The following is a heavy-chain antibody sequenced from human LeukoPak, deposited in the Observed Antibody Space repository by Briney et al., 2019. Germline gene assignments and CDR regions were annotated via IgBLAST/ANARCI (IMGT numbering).Heavy chain of an antibody. V-gene: IGHV4-30-2*01. J-gene: IGHJ3*02. Sequence: SETLSLTCAVSGGSISSGGYSWGWIRQPPGKGLEWIGYIYHSGSTYYNPSLKSRVTISVDRSKNQFSLKLSSVTAADTAVYYCARYFGRGAFDIWGQGTMVTASS. CDR2: IYHSGST. D-gene: IGHD3-10*01. CDR1: GGSISSGGYS. CDR3: ARYFGRGAFDI.